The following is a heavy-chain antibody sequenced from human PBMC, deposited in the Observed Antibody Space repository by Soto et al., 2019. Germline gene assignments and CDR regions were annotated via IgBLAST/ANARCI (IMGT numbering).Heavy chain of an antibody. CDR2: ISGSGGST. CDR1: VFTGSSYA. J-gene: IGHJ2*01. CDR3: AKSPRSGYYYWWYFDF. V-gene: IGHV3-23*01. Sequence: GGSLGLSVSASVFTGSSYAMSWVRQAPGKGLEWVSAISGSGGSTYYADSVKGRFTISRDNSKNTLYLQMNSLRAEDTAVYYCAKSPRSGYYYWWYFDFWGRGTLVTFSS. D-gene: IGHD3-3*01.